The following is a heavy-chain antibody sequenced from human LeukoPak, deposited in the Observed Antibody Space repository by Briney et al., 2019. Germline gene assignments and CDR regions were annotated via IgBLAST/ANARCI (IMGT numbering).Heavy chain of an antibody. J-gene: IGHJ3*02. CDR2: IYYTGTT. D-gene: IGHD1-26*01. Sequence: MASETLSLTCTVSGESISGFYWNWLRQPPGKGLEWIGYIYYTGTTNYNPSLKSRVTISIDTSKNQFSLKLSSVTAADPAVYYCARHQWVPAFDIWGQGTM. CDR1: GESISGFY. CDR3: ARHQWVPAFDI. V-gene: IGHV4-59*08.